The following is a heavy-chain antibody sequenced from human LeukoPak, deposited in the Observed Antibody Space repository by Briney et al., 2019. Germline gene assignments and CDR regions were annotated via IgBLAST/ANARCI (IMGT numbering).Heavy chain of an antibody. CDR2: ISPYNDYT. Sequence: ASVKVSCKASGYTFTNYGISWVRQAPGQGLEWMGWISPYNDYTNYAQKLQGRVTMTTDTSTSTGYMELRSLRSDGTAVYYCARWYCSSTSCYAGAFDMWGQGTMVTVFS. CDR3: ARWYCSSTSCYAGAFDM. D-gene: IGHD2-2*01. CDR1: GYTFTNYG. J-gene: IGHJ3*02. V-gene: IGHV1-18*04.